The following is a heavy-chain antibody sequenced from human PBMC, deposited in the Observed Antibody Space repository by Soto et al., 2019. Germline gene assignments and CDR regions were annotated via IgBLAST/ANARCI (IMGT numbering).Heavy chain of an antibody. CDR1: GDSISSGNYY. Sequence: QVQLQESGPGLVKPSQTLSLTCTVSGDSISSGNYYWSWIRQHPGKGLEWIGYIFYSGSTYYNPSLQSRVTISVDTSRNQFSLRLSSVTAADTAVYYCARGGSGHIVVVAPIDYWGQGTLVTVSS. V-gene: IGHV4-31*03. CDR3: ARGGSGHIVVVAPIDY. CDR2: IFYSGST. D-gene: IGHD2-15*01. J-gene: IGHJ4*02.